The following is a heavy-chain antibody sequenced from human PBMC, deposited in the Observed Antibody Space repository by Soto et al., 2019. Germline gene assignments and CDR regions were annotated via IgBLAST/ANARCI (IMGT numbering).Heavy chain of an antibody. CDR3: AKDLYFRSHYGTFDY. Sequence: PGGSLRLSCAASGFTVSSNYMSWVRQAPGKGLEWVAVISYDGSNKYYADSVKGRFTISRDNSKNTLYLQMNSLRAEDTAVYYCAKDLYFRSHYGTFDYRGQGTLVTVSS. V-gene: IGHV3-30*18. J-gene: IGHJ4*02. CDR1: GFTVSSNY. D-gene: IGHD3-16*01. CDR2: ISYDGSNK.